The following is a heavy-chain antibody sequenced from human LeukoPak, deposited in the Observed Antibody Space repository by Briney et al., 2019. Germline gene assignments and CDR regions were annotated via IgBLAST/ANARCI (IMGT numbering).Heavy chain of an antibody. CDR2: ISYDGSDK. D-gene: IGHD3-10*01. J-gene: IGHJ5*02. CDR3: ARDVGGYSSWFDP. Sequence: GRSLRLSCAASGFTFGSYAMHWVRQAPGKGLEWVAVISYDGSDKYYADSVKGRFTISRDNSKNTLYLQMDSLRAEDTAVYYCARDVGGYSSWFDPWGQGTLVTVSS. CDR1: GFTFGSYA. V-gene: IGHV3-30-3*01.